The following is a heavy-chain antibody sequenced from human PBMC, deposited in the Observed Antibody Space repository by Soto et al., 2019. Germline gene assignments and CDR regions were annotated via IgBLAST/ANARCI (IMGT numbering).Heavy chain of an antibody. CDR3: AVYNVWGAGDGY. D-gene: IGHD3-16*01. CDR2: QSGNT. Sequence: QVQLQESGPGLVNPSETLSLTCAVSGVSVSSNAHHWTWIRQPPGKGLEWIGQSGNTNDNPSLKSRITISVDTAKNHFSLSRRSVTAADTAVYYCAVYNVWGAGDGYWGQGILITVSS. CDR1: GVSVSSNAHH. J-gene: IGHJ4*02. V-gene: IGHV4-61*03.